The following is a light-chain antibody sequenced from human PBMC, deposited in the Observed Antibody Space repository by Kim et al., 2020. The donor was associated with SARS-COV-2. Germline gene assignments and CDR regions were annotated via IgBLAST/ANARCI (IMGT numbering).Light chain of an antibody. CDR2: EVS. CDR1: QSVSSC. V-gene: IGKV3-11*01. Sequence: LSLSPGETATLTGRASQSVSSCLAWYQQKPGQPPRLLICEVSNRATGIPARFSGSGSGTDFTLTITGLEAEDFAIYYCQRRTNWPTFGQGTKLEIK. J-gene: IGKJ2*01. CDR3: QRRTNWPT.